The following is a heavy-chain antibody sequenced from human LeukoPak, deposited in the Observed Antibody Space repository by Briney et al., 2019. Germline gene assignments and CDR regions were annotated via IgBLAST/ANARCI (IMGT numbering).Heavy chain of an antibody. CDR2: IHYTGST. CDR3: ARGASSWDY. D-gene: IGHD6-13*01. J-gene: IGHJ4*01. Sequence: SETLSLTCTVSGGSISSYYWSWIRQPPGKGLEWIGYIHYTGSTNYNPSLKSRVSISIDTSKNQFSLKLSSVTAADTAVYYCARGASSWDYWGHGTLVTVSS. V-gene: IGHV4-59*01. CDR1: GGSISSYY.